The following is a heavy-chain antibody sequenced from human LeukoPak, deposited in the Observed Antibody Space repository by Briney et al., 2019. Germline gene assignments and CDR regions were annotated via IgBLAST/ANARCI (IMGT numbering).Heavy chain of an antibody. J-gene: IGHJ4*02. V-gene: IGHV4-34*01. CDR2: INHSGST. CDR3: ASKSYFDY. CDR1: GGSFSGYY. Sequence: PSETLSFTCAVYGGSFSGYYWSWIRQPPGKGLEWIGEINHSGSTNYNPSLKSRVTISVDTSKNQFSLKLSSVTAADTAVYYCASKSYFDYWGQGTLVTVSS.